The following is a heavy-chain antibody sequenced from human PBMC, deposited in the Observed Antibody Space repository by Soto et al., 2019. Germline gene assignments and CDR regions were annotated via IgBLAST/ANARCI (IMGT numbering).Heavy chain of an antibody. V-gene: IGHV3-23*01. D-gene: IGHD2-8*01. Sequence: EVQLLESGGGLVQPGGSLRLSCAASGFTFSSYAMSCVRQAPGKGLEWVSAITSSGGSTYYADSVRGRFTISRDNSKKTLYLQMNSLRAEDTAVYYCANCPTLYAPTYNWFDPWGQGTLVTVSS. CDR3: ANCPTLYAPTYNWFDP. CDR1: GFTFSSYA. CDR2: ITSSGGST. J-gene: IGHJ5*02.